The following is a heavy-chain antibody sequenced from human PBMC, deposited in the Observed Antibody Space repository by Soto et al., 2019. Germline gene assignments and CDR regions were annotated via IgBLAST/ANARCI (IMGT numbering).Heavy chain of an antibody. Sequence: PGGSLRLSCAASGFTFSSYSMNWVRQAPGKGLEWVSSISSSSSYIYYADSVKGRFTISRDNAKNSLYLQMNSLRAEDTAVYYCARSYDFWSGYYISYYYGMDVRGQGTTVTVSS. CDR2: ISSSSSYI. J-gene: IGHJ6*02. CDR1: GFTFSSYS. D-gene: IGHD3-3*01. V-gene: IGHV3-21*01. CDR3: ARSYDFWSGYYISYYYGMDV.